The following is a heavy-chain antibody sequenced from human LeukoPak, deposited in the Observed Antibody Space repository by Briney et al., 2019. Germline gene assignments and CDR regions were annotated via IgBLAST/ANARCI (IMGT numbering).Heavy chain of an antibody. J-gene: IGHJ4*02. V-gene: IGHV3-53*01. Sequence: GGSLRPSCAASGFTVSSNYITWVRQAPGQGLEWVSVIYFGGTTYYADSVKGRFTISRDDSKNTVYLQMNSLGDEGTAVYYCARGDGVYVYWGQGTLVTVSS. CDR2: IYFGGTT. CDR1: GFTVSSNY. D-gene: IGHD5/OR15-5a*01. CDR3: ARGDGVYVY.